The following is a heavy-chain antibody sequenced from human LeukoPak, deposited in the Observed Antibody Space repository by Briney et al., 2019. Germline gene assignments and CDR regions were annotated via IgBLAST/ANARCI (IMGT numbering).Heavy chain of an antibody. CDR1: EFTVSSNY. CDR2: IFSNGDT. D-gene: IGHD5-24*01. J-gene: IGHJ4*02. Sequence: GGSLRLSCTASEFTVSSNYMLWVRQAPGKGLEWVSLIFSNGDTHYADSVKGRFTISRDSSKNMVYLQMNSLRVGDTGMYYCTRDQMSYWGQGTLVTVSS. V-gene: IGHV3-53*01. CDR3: TRDQMSY.